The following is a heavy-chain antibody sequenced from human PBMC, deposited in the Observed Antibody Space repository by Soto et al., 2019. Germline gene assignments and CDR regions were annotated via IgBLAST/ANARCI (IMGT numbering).Heavy chain of an antibody. CDR3: ARSQWFGEDFDP. D-gene: IGHD3-10*01. CDR1: GYTFTSYY. CDR2: INPSGGST. J-gene: IGHJ5*02. Sequence: QVQLVQSGAEVKKPGASVKVSCKASGYTFTSYYMHWVRQAPGQGLEWMGIINPSGGSTSYAQKFQGRVTMTRDMSTSTVYMELSSLRSEDTAVYYCARSQWFGEDFDPWGQGTLVTVSS. V-gene: IGHV1-46*03.